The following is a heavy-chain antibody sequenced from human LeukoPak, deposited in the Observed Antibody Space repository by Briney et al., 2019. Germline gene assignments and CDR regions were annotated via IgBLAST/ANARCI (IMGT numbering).Heavy chain of an antibody. CDR3: ARAYSGYSSRGFDY. CDR1: GFTFTSYG. V-gene: IGHV3-33*01. D-gene: IGHD5-12*01. CDR2: ICYDGSNK. Sequence: GRSLRLSCEVSGFTFTSYGMHWVRQAPGKGLEWVADICYDGSNKYYADSVRGRFTISRDNSKNTVFLQMTSLRADDTAVYYCARAYSGYSSRGFDYWGQGTLVSVSS. J-gene: IGHJ4*02.